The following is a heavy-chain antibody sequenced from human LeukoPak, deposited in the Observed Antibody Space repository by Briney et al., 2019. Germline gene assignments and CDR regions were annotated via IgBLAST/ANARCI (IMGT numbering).Heavy chain of an antibody. CDR2: IKQDGSEK. D-gene: IGHD1-26*01. Sequence: GGSLRLSCAASGFSFSNYWMSWVRQVPGKGLEWVANIKQDGSEKYYVYSVKGRFTISRDNSKNTLYLQMNSLRAEDTAVYYCARIVGATYYFDYWGQGTLVTVSS. CDR3: ARIVGATYYFDY. CDR1: GFSFSNYW. J-gene: IGHJ4*02. V-gene: IGHV3-7*03.